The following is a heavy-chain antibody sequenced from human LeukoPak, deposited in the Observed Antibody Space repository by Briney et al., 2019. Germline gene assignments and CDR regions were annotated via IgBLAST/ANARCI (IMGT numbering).Heavy chain of an antibody. CDR3: ARRLLGYYSGGSCYSGYFQH. V-gene: IGHV4-34*01. D-gene: IGHD2-15*01. CDR1: GGSFSGYY. CDR2: INHSGST. J-gene: IGHJ1*01. Sequence: SETLSLTCAVYGGSFSGYYWSWIRQPPGKGLEWIGEINHSGSTNYNPSLKTRVTISVDTSKNQFSLILSSVTAADTVVYYCARRLLGYYSGGSCYSGYFQHWGQGTLVTVSS.